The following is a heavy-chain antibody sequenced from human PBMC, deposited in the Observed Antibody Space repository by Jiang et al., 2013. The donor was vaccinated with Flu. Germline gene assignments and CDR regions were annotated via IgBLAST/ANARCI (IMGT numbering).Heavy chain of an antibody. Sequence: GYSFVNYWIGWVRQMPGKGLEWMGIMYIGDSDTRYSPSFEGQVTISADKSISTAYLQWSSLKASDTAMYYCARGAKLLWFGEFLDYWGQGTLVTVSS. D-gene: IGHD3-10*01. CDR3: ARGAKLLWFGEFLDY. CDR1: GYSFVNYW. J-gene: IGHJ4*02. V-gene: IGHV5-51*01. CDR2: MYIGDSDT.